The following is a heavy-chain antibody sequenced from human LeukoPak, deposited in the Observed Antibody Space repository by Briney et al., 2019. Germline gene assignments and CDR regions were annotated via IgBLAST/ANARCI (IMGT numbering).Heavy chain of an antibody. J-gene: IGHJ5*02. Sequence: GGSLRLSCAASGFTFSSYAMSWVRQAPGKGLEWVSAISGSGGSTYYADSVKGRFTISRDNSKNTLYLQMNSLTAEDTAVYYCARGYSSRLYNWLDPWGQGTLVTVSS. CDR3: ARGYSSRLYNWLDP. D-gene: IGHD6-13*01. CDR2: ISGSGGST. V-gene: IGHV3-23*01. CDR1: GFTFSSYA.